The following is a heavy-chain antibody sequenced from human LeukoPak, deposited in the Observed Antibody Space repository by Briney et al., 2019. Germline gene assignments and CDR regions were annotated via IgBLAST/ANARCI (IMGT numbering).Heavy chain of an antibody. V-gene: IGHV3-33*01. J-gene: IGHJ6*01. D-gene: IGHD3-10*01. CDR1: GVTFSSYG. CDR2: IWNDGSNK. Sequence: PGRSLRLSCAASGVTFSSYGMHSVRQAPGKGLEWVAVIWNDGSNKYYADSVKGRFTISRENSKNTLYLQMNSLRAEDTAVYYCARDLVRGVIIAYYYGMDVWGQGTTVTVSS. CDR3: ARDLVRGVIIAYYYGMDV.